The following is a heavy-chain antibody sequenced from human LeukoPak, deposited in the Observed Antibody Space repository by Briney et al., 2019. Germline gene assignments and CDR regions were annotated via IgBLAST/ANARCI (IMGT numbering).Heavy chain of an antibody. CDR2: IYTSGST. V-gene: IGHV4-61*02. CDR1: GGSISSGSYY. J-gene: IGHJ6*03. CDR3: ARDSLYYYYYMDV. Sequence: KSSETLSLTCTVSGGSISSGSYYWSWIRQPPGKGLEWIGRIYTSGSTNYNPSLKSRVTISVDTSKNQFSLKLSSVTAADTAVYYCARDSLYYYYYMDVWGKGTTVTVSS.